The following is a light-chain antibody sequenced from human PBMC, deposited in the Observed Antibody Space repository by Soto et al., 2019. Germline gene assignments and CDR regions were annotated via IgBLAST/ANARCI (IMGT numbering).Light chain of an antibody. V-gene: IGKV3-15*01. CDR2: GAS. CDR3: QQYNNWQWT. CDR1: QSISDT. J-gene: IGKJ1*01. Sequence: EIVMTQSPATLAVSPGVRATLSCRASQSISDTLAWYQQKPVQAPRLLIHGASTRATGFPARFSGSGSGTDFTLTISSLQSEDFSVYYCQQYNNWQWTFGEGTKGEIK.